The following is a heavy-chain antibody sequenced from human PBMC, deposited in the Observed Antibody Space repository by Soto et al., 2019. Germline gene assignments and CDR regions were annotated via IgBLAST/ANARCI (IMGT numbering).Heavy chain of an antibody. V-gene: IGHV1-18*01. Sequence: QVQLVQSGAELKKPGASVKLSCKASGYTFTNYAVTWVRQAPGQGLEWMGWINVYDGNTKDAQKFQGRVTMTTDTSTNTVYMELRSLTSDDTAVYYCARDGVAVTTGISGYWGQGTLVTVSS. CDR1: GYTFTNYA. CDR2: INVYDGNT. J-gene: IGHJ4*02. D-gene: IGHD4-4*01. CDR3: ARDGVAVTTGISGY.